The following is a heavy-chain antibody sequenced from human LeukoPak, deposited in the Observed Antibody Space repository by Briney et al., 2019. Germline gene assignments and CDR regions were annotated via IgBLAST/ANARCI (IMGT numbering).Heavy chain of an antibody. J-gene: IGHJ4*02. D-gene: IGHD3-22*01. CDR3: AREATIPYYYDSSGYYYFFDY. CDR1: GFTFSSYS. Sequence: PGGSLRLSCAASGFTFSSYSMNWVRQAPGKGLEWVSSISSSSSYIYYADSVKGRLTISRDNAKNSLYLQMNSLRAEDTAVYYCAREATIPYYYDSSGYYYFFDYWGQGTLVTVSS. V-gene: IGHV3-21*01. CDR2: ISSSSSYI.